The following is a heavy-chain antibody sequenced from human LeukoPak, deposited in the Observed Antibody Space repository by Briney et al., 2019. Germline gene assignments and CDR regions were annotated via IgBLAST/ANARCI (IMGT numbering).Heavy chain of an antibody. D-gene: IGHD5-18*01. CDR1: GFTFRSYA. V-gene: IGHV3-48*02. CDR3: ARDSGYRYADDY. CDR2: ITYNSGTI. Sequence: PGGSLRLSCAASGFTFRSYAMQWVRQAPGKGLEWVSYITYNSGTIFYADSVKGRFTISRGNAKDSLYLQMSSLRDEDTAVYYCARDSGYRYADDYWGQGTLVTVSS. J-gene: IGHJ4*02.